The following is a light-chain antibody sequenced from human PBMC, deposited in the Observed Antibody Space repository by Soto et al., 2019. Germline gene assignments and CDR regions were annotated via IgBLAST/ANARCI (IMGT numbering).Light chain of an antibody. CDR3: QQYDVWPALI. Sequence: EKALTQSPVTLSLSPEERATLSCRASQSVSSNLAWYQQRPGQAPRLLIYGASTRASGVPDRFSGSGSVTEFILTISSLQSEDSAVYYCQQYDVWPALIFCGGTKVDIK. J-gene: IGKJ4*01. V-gene: IGKV3-15*01. CDR1: QSVSSN. CDR2: GAS.